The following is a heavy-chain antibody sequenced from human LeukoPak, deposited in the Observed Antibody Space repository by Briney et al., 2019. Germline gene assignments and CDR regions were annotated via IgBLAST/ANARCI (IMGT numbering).Heavy chain of an antibody. Sequence: PSETLSLTCTVSGALISSGSYYWSWIRQPAGKGLEWIGRMYTSGSTNYNPSLKSRVTISVDTSKNQFSLKLSSVTAADTAVYYCARDREHIVPLPGAKRKTWYFDYWGQGTLVTVSS. D-gene: IGHD2-2*01. CDR2: MYTSGST. CDR1: GALISSGSYY. V-gene: IGHV4-61*02. J-gene: IGHJ4*02. CDR3: ARDREHIVPLPGAKRKTWYFDY.